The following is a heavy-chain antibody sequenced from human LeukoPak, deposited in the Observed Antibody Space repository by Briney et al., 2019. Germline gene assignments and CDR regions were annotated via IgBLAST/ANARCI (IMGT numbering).Heavy chain of an antibody. V-gene: IGHV3-23*01. CDR1: GITLSNYG. D-gene: IGHD3-22*01. Sequence: GGSLRLSCAVSGITLSNYGMSWVRQAPGKGLEWVAGISDSGGSTNYADSVKGRFTIFGDNPKNTLYLQMNSLRAEDTAVYFCAKRGVVIRVILVGFHKEAYYFDSWGQGALVTVSS. CDR3: AKRGVVIRVILVGFHKEAYYFDS. J-gene: IGHJ4*02. CDR2: ISDSGGST.